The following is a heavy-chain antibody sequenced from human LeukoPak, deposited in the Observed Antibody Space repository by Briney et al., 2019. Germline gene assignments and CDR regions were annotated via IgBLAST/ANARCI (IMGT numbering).Heavy chain of an antibody. D-gene: IGHD2-21*01. V-gene: IGHV4-34*01. CDR2: ISHGGST. J-gene: IGHJ5*02. CDR3: ARGRLARNWFDP. Sequence: SETLSLTCAVYGGSFTGYYWSWIRQPPGKGLEWIGEISHGGSTGYNPSLKSRVTMSVDTSQNQFSLRLTSVTAADTAMYYCARGRLARNWFDPWGQGTLVTVSS. CDR1: GGSFTGYY.